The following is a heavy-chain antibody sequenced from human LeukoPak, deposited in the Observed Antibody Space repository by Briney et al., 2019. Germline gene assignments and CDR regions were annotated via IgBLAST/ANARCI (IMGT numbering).Heavy chain of an antibody. V-gene: IGHV4-34*01. CDR2: INHSGST. J-gene: IGHJ4*02. Sequence: SETLSLTCAVYGGSFSGYYWSWIRQPPGKGLEWIGEINHSGSTNYNPSLKSRVTISVDTSKNQFSLKLSSVTAAGTAVYYCARGPRYWGQGTLVTVSS. CDR1: GGSFSGYY. CDR3: ARGPRY.